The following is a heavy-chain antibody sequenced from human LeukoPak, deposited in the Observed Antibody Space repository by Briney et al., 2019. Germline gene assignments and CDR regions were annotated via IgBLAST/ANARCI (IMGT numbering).Heavy chain of an antibody. J-gene: IGHJ5*02. CDR2: IEQDGSEK. D-gene: IGHD2-2*01. V-gene: IGHV3-7*05. Sequence: GGSLRLSCAASGFTFSSYWMSRVRQAPGKGLEWVANIEQDGSEKYYVDSVKGRFTISRDNSKNTLFLQMNSLRAEDTAVYYCAKGGYCSSTTCYVGWFDPWGQGTLVTVSS. CDR1: GFTFSSYW. CDR3: AKGGYCSSTTCYVGWFDP.